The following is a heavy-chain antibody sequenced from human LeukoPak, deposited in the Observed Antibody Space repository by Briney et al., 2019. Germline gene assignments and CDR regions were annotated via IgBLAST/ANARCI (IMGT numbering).Heavy chain of an antibody. J-gene: IGHJ4*02. D-gene: IGHD2-15*01. Sequence: GGSLRLSCAASGFTFSSYAMSWVRQAPGKGLEWVSAISGSGGSTYYADSVKGRFTISRDNSKNTLYLQMNSLRAEDTAVYYCAKDGDSGSIGGYFDYWGQGTLVTVSS. CDR2: ISGSGGST. CDR3: AKDGDSGSIGGYFDY. V-gene: IGHV3-23*01. CDR1: GFTFSSYA.